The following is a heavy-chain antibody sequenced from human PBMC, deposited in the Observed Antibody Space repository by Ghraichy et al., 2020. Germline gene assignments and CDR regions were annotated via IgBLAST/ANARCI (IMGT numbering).Heavy chain of an antibody. Sequence: GGSLRLSCAASGFIFSGSAMHWVRQASGKGLEWVGRIRSKSDSYATAYSASVKGRFTISRDDSKNTAYLQMNSLKTEDTAVYYCTRSVGGSYLAFGGQGTLVTVSS. CDR1: GFIFSGSA. D-gene: IGHD1-26*01. V-gene: IGHV3-73*01. CDR3: TRSVGGSYLAF. CDR2: IRSKSDSYAT. J-gene: IGHJ4*02.